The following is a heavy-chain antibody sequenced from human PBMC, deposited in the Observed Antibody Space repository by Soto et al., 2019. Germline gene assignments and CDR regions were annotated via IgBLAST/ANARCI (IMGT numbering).Heavy chain of an antibody. CDR2: IIPIFGTA. D-gene: IGHD3-22*01. CDR1: GGTFSSYA. V-gene: IGHV1-69*01. CDR3: ARGGGDSSGYYSSKTRAPFDY. J-gene: IGHJ4*02. Sequence: QVQLVQSGAEVKKPGSSVKVSCKASGGTFSSYAISWVRQAPGQGLEWMGGIIPIFGTANYAQQFQGRVTITADESTKTAYIELSSLRYEDTAVYYCARGGGDSSGYYSSKTRAPFDYWCQGNLVTVSS.